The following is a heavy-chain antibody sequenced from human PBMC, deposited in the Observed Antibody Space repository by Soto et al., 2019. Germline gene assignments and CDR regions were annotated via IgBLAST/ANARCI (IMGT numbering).Heavy chain of an antibody. V-gene: IGHV4-31*03. J-gene: IGHJ3*02. CDR3: ARTNYYYASSGYYLDAFDI. Sequence: TLSLTCSVSGGSISSGGYYWSWIRQHPGKGLEWIGYIYYSESTNYNPSLKSRVTISVDTSKNQFSLKLSSVTAADTAVYYCARTNYYYASSGYYLDAFDIWGQGTMVTVSS. CDR1: GGSISSGGYY. D-gene: IGHD3-22*01. CDR2: IYYSEST.